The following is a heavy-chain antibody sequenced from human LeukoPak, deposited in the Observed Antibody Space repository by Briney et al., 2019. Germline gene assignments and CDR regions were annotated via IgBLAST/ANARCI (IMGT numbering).Heavy chain of an antibody. CDR1: GFTFSGYA. CDR2: ISYDGTNK. CDR3: ARFYDYGDYFDY. V-gene: IGHV3-30*03. J-gene: IGHJ4*02. D-gene: IGHD4-17*01. Sequence: GGSLRLSCAASGFTFSGYAMHWVRQAPGKGLEWVAFISYDGTNKYYADSVKGRFTFSRDNSKNTLYLQMNSLRAEDTAVYYCARFYDYGDYFDYWGQGTLVTVSS.